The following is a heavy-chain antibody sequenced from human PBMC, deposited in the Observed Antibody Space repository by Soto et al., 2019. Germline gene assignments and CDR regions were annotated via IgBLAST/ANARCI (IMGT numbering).Heavy chain of an antibody. Sequence: QLVQSGAEVKRPGSSVKVSCKASGDTFSSYSISWVRQAPGQGLEWMGRIIPMVGTPNYAQKFQGRVTFSADKSTSTAYMVLNSLISDDTAVYYCATDGGSTSSSAYNYFMDVWGKGTPVTVSS. CDR2: IIPMVGTP. CDR3: ATDGGSTSSSAYNYFMDV. D-gene: IGHD3-16*01. J-gene: IGHJ6*03. CDR1: GDTFSSYS. V-gene: IGHV1-69*08.